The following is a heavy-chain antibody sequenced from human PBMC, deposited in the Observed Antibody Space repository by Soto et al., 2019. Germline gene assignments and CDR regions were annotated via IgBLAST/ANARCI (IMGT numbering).Heavy chain of an antibody. CDR3: ARILGYCSSTSCPYYYYYGMDV. CDR1: GYTFTSYG. Sequence: ASVKVSCKASGYTFTSYGISWVRQAPGQGLEWMGWISAYNGNTNYAQKLQGRVTMTTDTSTSTAYMELRSLRSDDTAVYYCARILGYCSSTSCPYYYYYGMDVWGQGTTVTVS. J-gene: IGHJ6*02. CDR2: ISAYNGNT. D-gene: IGHD2-2*01. V-gene: IGHV1-18*04.